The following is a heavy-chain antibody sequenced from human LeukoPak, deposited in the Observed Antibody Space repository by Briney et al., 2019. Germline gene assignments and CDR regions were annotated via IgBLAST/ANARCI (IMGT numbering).Heavy chain of an antibody. J-gene: IGHJ5*02. V-gene: IGHV4-4*07. CDR3: ARDTHYYDSSDNWFDP. D-gene: IGHD3-22*01. CDR1: GGSISSYY. Sequence: SETLSLTCTVSGGSISSYYWSWIRQPAGKGLEWIGRIYTSGSTTYNPSLKSRVTMSVDTSKNQFSLKLSSVTAADTAVYYCARDTHYYDSSDNWFDPWGQGTLVTVSS. CDR2: IYTSGST.